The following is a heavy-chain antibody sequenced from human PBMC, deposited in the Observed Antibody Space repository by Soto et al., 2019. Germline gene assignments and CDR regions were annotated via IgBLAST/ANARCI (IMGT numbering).Heavy chain of an antibody. D-gene: IGHD6-13*01. J-gene: IGHJ4*02. V-gene: IGHV1-8*01. CDR1: GYTFTSYD. CDR3: ARDLAAADY. Sequence: ASVKVSCKASGYTFTSYDINWVRQATGQGLEWIGIMNPNGGSTNYAQKFRGRVTMARNTSTSTVYMDLSSLRSDDTAVYYCARDLAAADYWGQGTLVTVSS. CDR2: MNPNGGST.